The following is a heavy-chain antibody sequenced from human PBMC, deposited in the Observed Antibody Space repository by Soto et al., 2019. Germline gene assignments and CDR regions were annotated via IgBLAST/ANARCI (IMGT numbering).Heavy chain of an antibody. J-gene: IGHJ4*02. D-gene: IGHD6-13*01. CDR2: IYHSGST. V-gene: IGHV4-30-2*01. CDR3: ASSHAGAHITAAVH. Sequence: SETLSLTCAVSGGTISSGGYSWNWIRQPPGKGLEWIGYIYHSGSTYYNPSLKSRVTISVDRSKNQFSLKLSSVTAADTAVYYCASSHAGAHITAAVHWGQGTLVTVSS. CDR1: GGTISSGGYS.